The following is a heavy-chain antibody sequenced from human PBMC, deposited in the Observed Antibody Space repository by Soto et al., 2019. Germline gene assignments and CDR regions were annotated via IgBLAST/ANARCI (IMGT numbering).Heavy chain of an antibody. D-gene: IGHD3-22*01. Sequence: SETLSLTCTVSGDSISSSSYYWGWIRQPPGKGLEWIGYIYYSGSTYYNPSLEGRVTISVDTSKNQFSLKLSSVTAADTAVYYCARDALSRDSIWGQGTLVTV. CDR2: IYYSGST. V-gene: IGHV4-31*03. J-gene: IGHJ4*02. CDR3: ARDALSRDSI. CDR1: GDSISSSSYY.